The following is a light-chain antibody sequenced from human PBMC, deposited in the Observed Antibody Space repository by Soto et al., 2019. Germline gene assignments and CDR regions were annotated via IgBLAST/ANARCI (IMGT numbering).Light chain of an antibody. V-gene: IGKV3-20*01. CDR3: QQYGSSGT. Sequence: IVLKQSQGTLSLSTGERAPLSCLASQSVSRNYLAWYQQKPGQAPRLLIYGGSNRATGIPDRFSGSGSGTDFTLTISRLEPEDFAVYYCQQYGSSGTFGQGTNVDIK. J-gene: IGKJ1*01. CDR1: QSVSRNY. CDR2: GGS.